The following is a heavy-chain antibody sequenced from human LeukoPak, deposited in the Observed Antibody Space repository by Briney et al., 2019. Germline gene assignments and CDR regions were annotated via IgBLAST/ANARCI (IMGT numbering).Heavy chain of an antibody. Sequence: GGSLRLSCAASGFTFSSYAMSWVRQAPGKGLEWVSAISGSGGSTYYADSVKGRFTISRDNSKNTLYLQMNSLRAEDTAVYYCAKDPTYYDEQGYFDYRGQGTLVTVSS. CDR3: AKDPTYYDEQGYFDY. D-gene: IGHD3-3*01. J-gene: IGHJ4*02. CDR2: ISGSGGST. V-gene: IGHV3-23*01. CDR1: GFTFSSYA.